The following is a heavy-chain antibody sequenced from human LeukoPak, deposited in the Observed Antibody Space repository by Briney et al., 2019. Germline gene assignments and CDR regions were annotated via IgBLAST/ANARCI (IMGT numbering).Heavy chain of an antibody. CDR1: AGSINPYY. CDR3: ARDQGYTYGQTHYFDF. CDR2: IYASGPT. D-gene: IGHD5-18*01. Sequence: SETLSLTCTVPAGSINPYYWSWVRQSAERGLERIGRIYASGPTKYNPSLQSRVAMSVDMSKNQFSLNLASVTAADTAVYYCARDQGYTYGQTHYFDFWGQGILVTVSS. J-gene: IGHJ4*02. V-gene: IGHV4-4*07.